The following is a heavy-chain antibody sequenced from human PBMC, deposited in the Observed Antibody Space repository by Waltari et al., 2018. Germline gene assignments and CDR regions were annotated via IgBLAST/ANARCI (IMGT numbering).Heavy chain of an antibody. CDR1: GFTLGTYE. J-gene: IGHJ4*02. CDR3: ARERQTCGGDCNDY. V-gene: IGHV3-48*03. CDR2: INTVSAT. D-gene: IGHD2-21*02. Sequence: EVQLVESGGGLVQPGGSLRIPCVASGFTLGTYEFYLLPRAQGKGLEWVSYINTVSATFYADSVKGRFIISRDNAKNSLYLQMNSLRDEDTAVYYCARERQTCGGDCNDYWGQGTLVTVSS.